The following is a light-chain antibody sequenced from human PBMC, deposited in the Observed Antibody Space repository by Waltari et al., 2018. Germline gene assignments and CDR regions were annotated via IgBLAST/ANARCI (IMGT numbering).Light chain of an antibody. V-gene: IGKV1-39*01. CDR1: QSISSY. J-gene: IGKJ1*01. CDR2: AAS. Sequence: DIQMTQSPPSLSASAGDSVTVTCRASQSISSYLNCYPQKLGIAPKLLIFAASSLQSGVPSRFSGSGSGRDFTLIISSLQPEDFATYSCQQSYSHTRTFGQGTKVEIK. CDR3: QQSYSHTRT.